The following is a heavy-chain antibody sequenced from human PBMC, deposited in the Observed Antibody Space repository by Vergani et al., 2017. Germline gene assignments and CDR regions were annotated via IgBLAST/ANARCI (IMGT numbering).Heavy chain of an antibody. Sequence: QVQLQESGPGLVKPSQTLSLTCTVSGGSISSGSYYWSWIRQPAGKGLEWIGRIYTSGSTNYNPSLKSRVTISVTTSKNQFSLKLSSVTAADTAVYYCARGSIAAAPPDYYYYGMDVWGQGTTVTVSS. CDR1: GGSISSGSYY. CDR2: IYTSGST. D-gene: IGHD6-13*01. CDR3: ARGSIAAAPPDYYYYGMDV. V-gene: IGHV4-61*02. J-gene: IGHJ6*02.